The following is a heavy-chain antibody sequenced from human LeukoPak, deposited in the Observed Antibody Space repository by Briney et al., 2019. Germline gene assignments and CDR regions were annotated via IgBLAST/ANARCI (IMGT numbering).Heavy chain of an antibody. CDR1: GFTLSSFA. V-gene: IGHV3-23*01. J-gene: IGHJ4*02. Sequence: GSLRLSCATSGFTLSSFAMSWVRQAPGEGLEWVSAISGSGGSTYYADSVKGRFTISRDNSKNTLYLQMNSLRAEDTAVYYCAKDSYGDDYWGQGTLVTVSS. CDR3: AKDSYGDDY. D-gene: IGHD4-17*01. CDR2: ISGSGGST.